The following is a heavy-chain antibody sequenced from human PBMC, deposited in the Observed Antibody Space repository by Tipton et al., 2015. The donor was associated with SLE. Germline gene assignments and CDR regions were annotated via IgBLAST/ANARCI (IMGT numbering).Heavy chain of an antibody. Sequence: SLRLSCAASGFTFSSYGMHWVRQAPGKGLEWVAVIWYDGSNKYYADSVKGRFTISRDNSKNTLYLQMNSLRAEDTAVYYCARDLLGSGWYGFDYWGQGTLVTVSS. CDR1: GFTFSSYG. D-gene: IGHD6-19*01. V-gene: IGHV3-33*08. CDR2: IWYDGSNK. J-gene: IGHJ4*02. CDR3: ARDLLGSGWYGFDY.